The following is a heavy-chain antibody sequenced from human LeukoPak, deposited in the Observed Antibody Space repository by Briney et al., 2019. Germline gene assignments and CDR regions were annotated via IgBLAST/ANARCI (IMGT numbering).Heavy chain of an antibody. CDR2: ISESGDGT. Sequence: GGSLRLSCAASGFTFSSYAMSWVRQAPRKGLEWVSAISESGDGTFYSDSAKGRFTISRDNSKNTLYLQVNSLRADDTAVYYCAKGGYTYAYGSWGQGTLVTVSS. J-gene: IGHJ5*02. CDR3: AKGGYTYAYGS. D-gene: IGHD5-18*01. V-gene: IGHV3-23*01. CDR1: GFTFSSYA.